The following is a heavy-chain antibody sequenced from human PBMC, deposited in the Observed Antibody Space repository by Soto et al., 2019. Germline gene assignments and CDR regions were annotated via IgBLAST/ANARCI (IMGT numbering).Heavy chain of an antibody. CDR3: ARDLGYYDSSGRRSAFDI. D-gene: IGHD3-22*01. CDR2: ITSDTATI. CDR1: GFTFSSYA. Sequence: PGGSLRLSCAASGFTFSSYAMSWVRQAPGKGLEWVSYITSDTATIYYADSVKGRFTISRDNAKNSLYLQMNSLRAEDTAVYYCARDLGYYDSSGRRSAFDIWGQGTMVTVSS. J-gene: IGHJ3*02. V-gene: IGHV3-48*04.